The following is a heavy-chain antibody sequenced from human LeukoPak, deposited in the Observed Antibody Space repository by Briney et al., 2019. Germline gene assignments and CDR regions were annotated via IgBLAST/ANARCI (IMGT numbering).Heavy chain of an antibody. D-gene: IGHD1-26*01. Sequence: SETLPLTCTVSGGSISSYYWSWIRQPPGKGLEWIGHIYYSGTTNYNPSLKSRVTISVDTSKNQFSLKLSSVTAADTAVYYCARGIETSKRRGYDYWGQGTLVTVS. CDR1: GGSISSYY. J-gene: IGHJ4*02. CDR3: ARGIETSKRRGYDY. V-gene: IGHV4-59*01. CDR2: IYYSGTT.